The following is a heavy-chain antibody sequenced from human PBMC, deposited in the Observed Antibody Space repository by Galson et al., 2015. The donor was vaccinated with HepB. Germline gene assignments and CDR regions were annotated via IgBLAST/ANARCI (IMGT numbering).Heavy chain of an antibody. CDR2: ISSSGKSI. Sequence: SLRLSCAASGFTFSSYSMNWVRQAPGKGLEWISYISSSGKSIPYTDSVKGRFTISRDNAKNSVYLQMSSLRDDDTAVYYCARCPFTDYFSSGTSFDYWGQGTPVTVSS. V-gene: IGHV3-48*02. J-gene: IGHJ4*02. CDR3: ARCPFTDYFSSGTSFDY. D-gene: IGHD3-10*01. CDR1: GFTFSSYS.